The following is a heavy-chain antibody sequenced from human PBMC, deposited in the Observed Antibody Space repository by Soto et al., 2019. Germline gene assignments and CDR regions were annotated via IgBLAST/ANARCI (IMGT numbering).Heavy chain of an antibody. D-gene: IGHD3-22*01. CDR1: GFTFSTYV. J-gene: IGHJ1*01. Sequence: QVQLVESGGGVVQPGRSLRLSCAASGFTFSTYVMHWVRQAPGKGLEWVAGISHDGASTHYADSVKGRFTISRDNSKNTQNMEMSSLRPEDTGVFYCAREDESSGHAGTFQHWGQGTLVTV. CDR3: AREDESSGHAGTFQH. V-gene: IGHV3-30-3*01. CDR2: ISHDGAST.